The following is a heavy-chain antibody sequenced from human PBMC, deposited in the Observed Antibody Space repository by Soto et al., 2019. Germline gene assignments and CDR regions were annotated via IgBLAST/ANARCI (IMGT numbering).Heavy chain of an antibody. Sequence: ASVKVSCKASGYTFNGYYMHWVRQAPGQGLEWMGWINPNSGGTNYAQKFQGWVTMTRDTSISTAYMELSRLRSDDTAVYYCARGRHDSSGYYYFFYYWGQGTLVTVSS. CDR3: ARGRHDSSGYYYFFYY. D-gene: IGHD3-22*01. CDR2: INPNSGGT. CDR1: GYTFNGYY. V-gene: IGHV1-2*04. J-gene: IGHJ4*02.